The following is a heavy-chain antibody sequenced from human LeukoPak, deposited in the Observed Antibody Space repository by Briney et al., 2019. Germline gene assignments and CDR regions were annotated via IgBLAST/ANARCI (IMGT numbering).Heavy chain of an antibody. CDR2: ISYDGSNK. V-gene: IGHV3-30*04. J-gene: IGHJ4*02. D-gene: IGHD3-10*01. CDR1: GFTFSSYA. Sequence: GGSLRLSCAASGFTFSSYAMHWVRQAPGKGLEWVAVISYDGSNKYYADSVKGRFTISRDNSKNTLYLQMNSLRAEDTAVYYCARDLGRWFGELSRPNDYWGQGTLVTVSS. CDR3: ARDLGRWFGELSRPNDY.